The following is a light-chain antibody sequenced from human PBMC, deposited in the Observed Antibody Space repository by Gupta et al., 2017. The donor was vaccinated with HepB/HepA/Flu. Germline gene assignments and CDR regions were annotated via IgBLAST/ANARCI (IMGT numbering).Light chain of an antibody. CDR2: AAI. J-gene: IGKJ1*01. Sequence: DILMTQPPFSLSASGGDTITITCRARQSIDTYLNWYQQKPGKAPKLLISAAIDLQSGVPSRFSGSGSGTDFTLTISGRQPEDFATYYCQQTDNTPQTFGQGTQVDIK. CDR1: QSIDTY. V-gene: IGKV1-39*01. CDR3: QQTDNTPQT.